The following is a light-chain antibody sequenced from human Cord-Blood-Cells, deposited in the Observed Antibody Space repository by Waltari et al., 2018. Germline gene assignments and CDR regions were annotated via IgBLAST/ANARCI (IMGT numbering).Light chain of an antibody. V-gene: IGKV3-20*01. CDR2: GAS. CDR3: QQYGSSLGFT. CDR1: QSVSSSY. Sequence: EIVLTQSPGTLSLSPGERATLSCRASQSVSSSYLAWYQQKPGQAPRLLIYGASSRATGIPDRFSGNGSGTDFTLTISRLEPEDFAVYYCQQYGSSLGFTFGPGTKVDIK. J-gene: IGKJ3*01.